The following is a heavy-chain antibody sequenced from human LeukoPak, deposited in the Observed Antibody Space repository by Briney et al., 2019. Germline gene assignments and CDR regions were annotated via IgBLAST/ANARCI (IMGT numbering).Heavy chain of an antibody. J-gene: IGHJ5*02. Sequence: ASVKVSCKASGYTFTDYYIHWVRQAPGQGLEWMAWMNPNRGDTTYAQKFQGRVTMTRDTSISTAYMELSSLRSEDTAVYYCARVVSGFGIPNWFDPWGQGTLVTVSS. D-gene: IGHD3-10*01. CDR2: MNPNRGDT. CDR3: ARVVSGFGIPNWFDP. CDR1: GYTFTDYY. V-gene: IGHV1-2*02.